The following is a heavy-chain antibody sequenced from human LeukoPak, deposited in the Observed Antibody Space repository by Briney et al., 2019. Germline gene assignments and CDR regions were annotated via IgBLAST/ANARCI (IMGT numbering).Heavy chain of an antibody. CDR1: GFTFSSYA. CDR3: ARDRGSGSNNNFDY. D-gene: IGHD6-19*01. J-gene: IGHJ4*02. Sequence: GGSLRLSCAASGFTFSSYAMSWVRQAPGKGLEWVSAISGSGGSTHYADSVKGRFTISRDNAKNSLYLQMNSLRAEDTAVYYCARDRGSGSNNNFDYWGQGTLVTVSS. V-gene: IGHV3-23*01. CDR2: ISGSGGST.